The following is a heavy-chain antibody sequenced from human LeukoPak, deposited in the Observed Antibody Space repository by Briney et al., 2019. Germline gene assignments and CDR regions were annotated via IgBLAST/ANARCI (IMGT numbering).Heavy chain of an antibody. J-gene: IGHJ6*03. CDR3: ARERFDRFGELLPYYYYYYMDV. V-gene: IGHV4-4*07. D-gene: IGHD3-10*01. Sequence: SETLSLTCTVSGGSIRSYYWSWIRQPAGKGLEWIGRIYTSGSTNYNPSLKSRVTMSVDTSKNQFSLKLSSVTAADTAVYYCARERFDRFGELLPYYYYYYMDVWGKGTTVTVSS. CDR2: IYTSGST. CDR1: GGSIRSYY.